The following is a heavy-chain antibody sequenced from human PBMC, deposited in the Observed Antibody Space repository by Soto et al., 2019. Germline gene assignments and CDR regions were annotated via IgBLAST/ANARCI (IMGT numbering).Heavy chain of an antibody. CDR1: GGSITSGYF. CDR3: ARHRARNWFDP. Sequence: SETLSLTCPISGGSITSGYFWGWIRQPAGKGLEWIGSIYFGGSTYYNPSLKSRVTLSVDTSKNQFSLKLSSVTAADTAVFYCARHRARNWFDPWGQGTLVTVSS. D-gene: IGHD6-6*01. CDR2: IYFGGST. V-gene: IGHV4-39*01. J-gene: IGHJ5*02.